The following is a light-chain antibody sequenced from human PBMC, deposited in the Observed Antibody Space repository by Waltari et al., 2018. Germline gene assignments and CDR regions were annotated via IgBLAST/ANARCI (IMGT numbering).Light chain of an antibody. CDR3: QSYDNDNVV. J-gene: IGLJ3*02. Sequence: NFILTQTHSVSESPGKTVTNPFTRSSGRIGSSYVQWYQQRPGSAPTTVIYEDYQRPSGVPERFSGSIDSSSNSAYVTISGLKPEDEADYYCQSYDNDNVVFGGGTRLTVL. CDR2: EDY. V-gene: IGLV6-57*03. CDR1: SGRIGSSY.